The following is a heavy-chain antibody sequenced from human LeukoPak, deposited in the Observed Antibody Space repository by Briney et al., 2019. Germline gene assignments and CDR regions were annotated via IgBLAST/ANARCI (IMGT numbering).Heavy chain of an antibody. CDR3: ARGVNDYDILTGYYFSSWFDP. CDR2: INTDGSST. D-gene: IGHD3-9*01. J-gene: IGHJ5*02. V-gene: IGHV3-74*01. Sequence: GGSLRLSCAASGFTFSSYWMHWVRQAPGKGLVWVSRINTDGSSTSYADSVKGRFTISRDNAKNTLYLQMNSLRAEDTAVYYCARGVNDYDILTGYYFSSWFDPWGQGTLVTVSS. CDR1: GFTFSSYW.